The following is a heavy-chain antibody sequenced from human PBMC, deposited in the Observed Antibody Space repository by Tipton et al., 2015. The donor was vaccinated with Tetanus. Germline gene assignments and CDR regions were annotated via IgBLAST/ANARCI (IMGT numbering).Heavy chain of an antibody. CDR1: GGSMRSYY. CDR3: ARHSGWYNFFTGVDV. V-gene: IGHV4-59*01. J-gene: IGHJ6*02. CDR2: IYFSGHT. Sequence: TLSLTCIVSGGSMRSYYWSWIRQPPGKGLEWIGYIYFSGHTKYNPSLKSRVTFSLDTSQNQISLQLTSVTAADTAVYYCARHSGWYNFFTGVDVWGLGTTVTVSS. D-gene: IGHD6-19*01.